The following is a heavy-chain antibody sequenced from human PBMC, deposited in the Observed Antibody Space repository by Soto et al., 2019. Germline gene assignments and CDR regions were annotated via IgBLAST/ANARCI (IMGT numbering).Heavy chain of an antibody. CDR2: ISDSGVNT. D-gene: IGHD6-25*01. J-gene: IGHJ4*02. CDR1: GFTFSNYA. CDR3: ARAIGADFFDY. V-gene: IGHV3-23*01. Sequence: GGSLRLSCTASGFTFSNYAMSWVRQAPGMGLEWVSTISDSGVNTFFGDSMKDRFTISRDNSKSTVYLQLNTVRAEDTAIHYCARAIGADFFDYWGQGTLVTVSS.